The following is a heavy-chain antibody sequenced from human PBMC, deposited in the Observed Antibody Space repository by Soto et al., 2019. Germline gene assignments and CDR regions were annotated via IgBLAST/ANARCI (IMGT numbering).Heavy chain of an antibody. Sequence: ASVKVSCKASAYTFTTYDISWVRQAPGQGLEWMGWISAYNGNTNYAQKLQGRVTMTTDTSTSTAYMELRSLRSDDTAVYYCARDETWCSGGSCYPRYYFDFWGQGSLVTVSS. V-gene: IGHV1-18*01. D-gene: IGHD2-15*01. J-gene: IGHJ4*02. CDR2: ISAYNGNT. CDR1: AYTFTTYD. CDR3: ARDETWCSGGSCYPRYYFDF.